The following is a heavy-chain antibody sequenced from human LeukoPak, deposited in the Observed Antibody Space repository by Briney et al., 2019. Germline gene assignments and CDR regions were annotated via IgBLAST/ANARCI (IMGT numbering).Heavy chain of an antibody. J-gene: IGHJ5*02. CDR1: GGSISSYY. CDR2: IYYSGST. CDR3: ARDIVVVPAAIRGFGWFDP. D-gene: IGHD2-2*02. Sequence: SETLSLTCTVSGGSISSYYWSWIRQPPGKGLEWIGYIYYSGSTNYNPSLKSRVTISVDTSKNQFSLKLSSVTAADTAVYYCARDIVVVPAAIRGFGWFDPWGQGTLVTVSS. V-gene: IGHV4-59*01.